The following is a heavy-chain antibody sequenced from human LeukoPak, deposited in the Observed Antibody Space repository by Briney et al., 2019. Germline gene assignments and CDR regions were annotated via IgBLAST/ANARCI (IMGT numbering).Heavy chain of an antibody. D-gene: IGHD6-19*01. J-gene: IGHJ4*02. Sequence: GAAVKVSCKASGYTFIDYYKHWVRQALGQGLEWMGRINPNVGVTSYAQKFQDRVTMTREAPISTAYWELSRLRSEDTAVYYCARDLAVYSSGWYSFDYWGQGTLVTVSS. V-gene: IGHV1-2*06. CDR3: ARDLAVYSSGWYSFDY. CDR2: INPNVGVT. CDR1: GYTFIDYY.